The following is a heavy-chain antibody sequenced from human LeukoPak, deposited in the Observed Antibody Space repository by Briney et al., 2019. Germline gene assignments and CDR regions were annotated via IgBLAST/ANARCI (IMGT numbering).Heavy chain of an antibody. V-gene: IGHV3-23*01. J-gene: IGHJ6*03. CDR2: ISGSGGST. D-gene: IGHD2-15*01. CDR3: AKDQGLYCSGGSCYGYYYYYMDV. CDR1: GFTFSSYA. Sequence: GGSLRLSCAASGFTFSSYAMSWVRQAPGKGLEWVSAISGSGGSTYYADSVKGRFTISRDNSKNTLYLQMNSLRAEDTAVYYCAKDQGLYCSGGSCYGYYYYYMDVWGKGTTVTVSS.